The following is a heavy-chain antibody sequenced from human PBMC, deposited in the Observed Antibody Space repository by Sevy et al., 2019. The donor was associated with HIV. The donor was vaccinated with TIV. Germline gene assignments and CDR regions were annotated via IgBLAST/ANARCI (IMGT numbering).Heavy chain of an antibody. CDR3: ARDSVVSPRVFDS. CDR2: IYYTGTT. V-gene: IGHV4-59*01. J-gene: IGHJ4*02. D-gene: IGHD2-15*01. Sequence: SENLSLTCTVSGGSMSSYFWSWIRQPPGKGLEWIGYIYYTGTTNYNPSLKSRLTMSLDTSKNRFSLKLTAVTAADTAVYYCARDSVVSPRVFDSWGQGTLVTVSS. CDR1: GGSMSSYF.